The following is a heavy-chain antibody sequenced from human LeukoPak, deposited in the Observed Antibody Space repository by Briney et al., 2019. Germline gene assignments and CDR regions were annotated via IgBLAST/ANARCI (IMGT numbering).Heavy chain of an antibody. CDR1: GGSISSSSYY. J-gene: IGHJ4*02. Sequence: SDTLSLTCTVSGGSISSSSYYWGWIRQPPGKGLEWIGSIYYSGSTYYNPSLKSRVTISVDTSKNQFSLKLSSVTAADTAVYYCARVSDYDFWSGYQHPFDYWGQGTLVTVSS. CDR3: ARVSDYDFWSGYQHPFDY. CDR2: IYYSGST. D-gene: IGHD3-3*01. V-gene: IGHV4-39*01.